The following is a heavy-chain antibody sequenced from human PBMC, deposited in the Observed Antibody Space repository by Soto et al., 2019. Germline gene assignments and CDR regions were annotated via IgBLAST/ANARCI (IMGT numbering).Heavy chain of an antibody. CDR1: GFTFSGYG. Sequence: QVQLVESGGGVVQPGRSLRLSCAASGFTFSGYGMHWVRQAPGKGPEWVAVISYDGSNGYYADSVKGRFTISRDNSQNTLYLQMNSLRPEDTAVYHCAKDTWFHTCDWFGSGYFYYGMDVWGQGTTVTFS. D-gene: IGHD3-10*01. CDR2: ISYDGSNG. J-gene: IGHJ6*02. CDR3: AKDTWFHTCDWFGSGYFYYGMDV. V-gene: IGHV3-30*18.